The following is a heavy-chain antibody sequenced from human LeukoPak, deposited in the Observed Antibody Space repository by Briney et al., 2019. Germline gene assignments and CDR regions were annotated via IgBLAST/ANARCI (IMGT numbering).Heavy chain of an antibody. CDR2: IYHSGST. V-gene: IGHV4-30-2*01. CDR1: GGSISSGGYY. CDR3: ARESSGYFDL. J-gene: IGHJ2*01. D-gene: IGHD2-15*01. Sequence: SETLSLTCTVSGGSISSGGYYWSWIRQPPGKGLEWIGYIYHSGSTYYNPSLKSRVTISVDRSKNQFSLKLSSVTAADTAVYYRARESSGYFDLWGRGTLVTVSS.